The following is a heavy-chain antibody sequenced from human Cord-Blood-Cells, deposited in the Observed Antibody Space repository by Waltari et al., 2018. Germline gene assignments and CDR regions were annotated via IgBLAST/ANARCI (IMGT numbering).Heavy chain of an antibody. CDR3: ARGADY. V-gene: IGHV3-53*01. CDR2: IYSGGST. J-gene: IGHJ4*02. Sequence: DVQLVESGGGLIQPGGSLRLSCAASGFTVTSHYMSWVRQAPGKGLEWVLVIYSGGSTYDADSGKGRFTISRDKSKNTLYLQMNSLRAVDTAVYYCARGADYWGQGTLVTVSS. CDR1: GFTVTSHY.